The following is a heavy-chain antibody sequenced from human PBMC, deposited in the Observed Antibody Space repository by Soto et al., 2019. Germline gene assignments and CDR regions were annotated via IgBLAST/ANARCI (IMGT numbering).Heavy chain of an antibody. J-gene: IGHJ4*02. V-gene: IGHV3-30*19. CDR3: ARWGTTGGFDL. CDR1: GFRFKSFV. CDR2: TSYDGNNK. Sequence: QVQLLESGGGVVQPGTSLRLSCAASGFRFKSFVMHWVRQAPGKGLEWVAFTSYDGNNKDYGDSVKGRFTVSRDNSQNTLHLQMDLLRPEDTALYYCARWGTTGGFDLWGQGALVAVSS. D-gene: IGHD3-16*01.